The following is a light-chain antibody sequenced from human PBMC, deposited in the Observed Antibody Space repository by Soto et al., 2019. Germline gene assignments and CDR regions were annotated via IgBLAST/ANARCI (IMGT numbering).Light chain of an antibody. CDR2: GNF. J-gene: IGLJ2*01. CDR1: SSSIGAGYD. Sequence: QSVLTRSPSVSGAPGQRVTISCAGGSSSIGAGYDVHWYQQLPGTAPKLLIYGNFNRPSGVPDRFSGSKSGTSASLAITGLQAGDEADYYCQSYDSSLSGVVFGGGTKLTVL. CDR3: QSYDSSLSGVV. V-gene: IGLV1-40*01.